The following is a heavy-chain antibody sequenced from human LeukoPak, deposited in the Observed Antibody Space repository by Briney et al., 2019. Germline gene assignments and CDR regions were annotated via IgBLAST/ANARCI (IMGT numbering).Heavy chain of an antibody. CDR1: GFTFRSYA. CDR2: ISGSGGGT. Sequence: PGGSLRLSCAASGFTFRSYAMSWVRQAPGKGLEWVSAISGSGGGTYYADSVKGRFTISRDNAKNSLYLQMNSLRAEDTAVYYCARGMRALVPNGFDYWGQGTLVTVSS. CDR3: ARGMRALVPNGFDY. D-gene: IGHD3-10*01. V-gene: IGHV3-23*01. J-gene: IGHJ4*02.